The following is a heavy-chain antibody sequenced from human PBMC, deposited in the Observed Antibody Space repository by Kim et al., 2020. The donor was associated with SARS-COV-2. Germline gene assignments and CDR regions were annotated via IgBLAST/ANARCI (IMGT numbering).Heavy chain of an antibody. D-gene: IGHD3-10*01. V-gene: IGHV3-23*01. CDR3: SKDYTTMIRDVPFFDI. CDR2: ITSDGRT. J-gene: IGHJ3*02. CDR1: RFTFSIYA. Sequence: GGSLRLSCAASRFTFSIYAMSWVRQAPGKGLEWVSGITSDGRTYYADSVKGRFTISRDNSKNTLFLQMNTLRLEDTAVYYCSKDYTTMIRDVPFFDIWGQGTMVTVSS.